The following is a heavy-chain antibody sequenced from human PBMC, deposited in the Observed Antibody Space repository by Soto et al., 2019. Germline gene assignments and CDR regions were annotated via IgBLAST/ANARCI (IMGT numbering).Heavy chain of an antibody. J-gene: IGHJ1*01. V-gene: IGHV1-69*05. CDR2: IIPIFGTA. D-gene: IGHD4-17*01. Sequence: QVQLVQSGAEVKKPGSSVKVSCKASGGTFSSYAISWVRQAPGQGLEWMGGIIPIFGTANYAQKFQGRVTITTXXPXSXXYMELSSLRSEDTAVYYCARVATSTTVVIIGYFQHWGQGTLVTVSS. CDR1: GGTFSSYA. CDR3: ARVATSTTVVIIGYFQH.